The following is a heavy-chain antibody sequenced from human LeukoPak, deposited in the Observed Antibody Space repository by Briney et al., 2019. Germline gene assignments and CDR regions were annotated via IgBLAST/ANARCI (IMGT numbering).Heavy chain of an antibody. CDR3: AREKIGAGMDV. CDR2: INTNTGNP. CDR1: GYTSTSYA. D-gene: IGHD1-26*01. V-gene: IGHV7-4-1*02. Sequence: ASVTVSCKASGYTSTSYAMNWVRQAPGQGLEWMGWINTNTGNPTYAQGFTGRFVFSLDTSVSTAYLQISSLKAEDTAVYYCAREKIGAGMDVWGQGTTVTVSS. J-gene: IGHJ6*02.